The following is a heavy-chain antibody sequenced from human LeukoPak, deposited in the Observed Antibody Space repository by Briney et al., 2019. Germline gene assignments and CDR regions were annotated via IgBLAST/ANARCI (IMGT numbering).Heavy chain of an antibody. CDR2: IYYSGST. CDR3: ARARRFYYDFWSGPDTKNWFDP. V-gene: IGHV4-59*01. CDR1: GGSISSYY. Sequence: SETLSLTCTVSGGSISSYYWSWIRQPPGKGLEWIGYIYYSGSTNYNPSLKSRVTISVDTSKNQFSLKLSSVPAADTAVYYCARARRFYYDFWSGPDTKNWFDPWGQGTLVTVSS. J-gene: IGHJ5*02. D-gene: IGHD3-3*01.